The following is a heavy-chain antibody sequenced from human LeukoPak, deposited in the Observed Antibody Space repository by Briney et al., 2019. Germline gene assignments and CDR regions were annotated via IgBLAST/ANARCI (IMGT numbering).Heavy chain of an antibody. J-gene: IGHJ4*02. D-gene: IGHD2-15*01. Sequence: GGSLRLSCAASRFTFNTYAVDWVRQAPGKGLEWVSAISGNGDRTYYADSVRGRFTISRDNSKNTLYLQMNSLRAEDTAVYYCARVKRDCSGGSCYSYDYWGQGTLVTVSS. CDR1: RFTFNTYA. CDR2: ISGNGDRT. V-gene: IGHV3-23*01. CDR3: ARVKRDCSGGSCYSYDY.